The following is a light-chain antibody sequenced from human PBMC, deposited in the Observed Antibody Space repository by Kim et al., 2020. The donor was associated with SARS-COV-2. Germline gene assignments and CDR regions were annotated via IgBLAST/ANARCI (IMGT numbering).Light chain of an antibody. CDR2: GTS. Sequence: FAPGEKATPPLRGRQRCYRKFFTWLPSKPGQAPRLLIFGTSNWATGVPDRFSGSGSGTDFTLTISSLEPEDFAVYYCQQYGTLPYTFGQGTKLEI. CDR3: QQYGTLPYT. V-gene: IGKV3-20*01. CDR1: QRCYRKF. J-gene: IGKJ2*01.